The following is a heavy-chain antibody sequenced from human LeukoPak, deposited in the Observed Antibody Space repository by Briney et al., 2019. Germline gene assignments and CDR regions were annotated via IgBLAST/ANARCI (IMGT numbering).Heavy chain of an antibody. CDR3: ARDLRYSSSAYAFDI. Sequence: GGSLRLSCAAPGFTFDDYAMHWVRQAPGKGLEWVSGISWNSGSIGYADSVKGRFTISRDNAKNSLYLQMNSLRAEDTALYYCARDLRYSSSAYAFDIWGQGTMVTVSS. D-gene: IGHD6-13*01. V-gene: IGHV3-9*01. CDR1: GFTFDDYA. J-gene: IGHJ3*02. CDR2: ISWNSGSI.